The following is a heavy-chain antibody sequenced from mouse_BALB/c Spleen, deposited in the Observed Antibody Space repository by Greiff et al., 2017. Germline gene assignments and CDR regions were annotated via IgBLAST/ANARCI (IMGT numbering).Heavy chain of an antibody. J-gene: IGHJ2*01. Sequence: EVHLVESGGGLVQPGGSLKLSCAASGFTFSSYTMSWVRQTPEKRLEWVAYISNGGGSTYYPDTVKGRFTISRDNAKNTLYLQMSSLKSEDTAMYYCARGNYEYYFDYWGQGTTLTVSS. CDR3: ARGNYEYYFDY. CDR2: ISNGGGST. D-gene: IGHD2-1*01. V-gene: IGHV5-12-2*01. CDR1: GFTFSSYT.